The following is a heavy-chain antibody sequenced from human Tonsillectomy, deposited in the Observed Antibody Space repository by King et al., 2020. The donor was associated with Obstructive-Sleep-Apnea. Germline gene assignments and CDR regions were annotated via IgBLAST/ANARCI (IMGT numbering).Heavy chain of an antibody. D-gene: IGHD2-21*02. CDR1: GFVFSSYG. Sequence: VQLVESGGGLVQPGGSLRLSCAASGFVFSSYGMSWVRQVPGKGLEWVSTISGSGGSTYYADSVKGRFTISRDNSKNTLYLQMNSLRAEDTAVYYCAKLVTVDSVVVTATAGWFDPWGQGTLVTVSS. J-gene: IGHJ5*02. V-gene: IGHV3-23*04. CDR2: ISGSGGST. CDR3: AKLVTVDSVVVTATAGWFDP.